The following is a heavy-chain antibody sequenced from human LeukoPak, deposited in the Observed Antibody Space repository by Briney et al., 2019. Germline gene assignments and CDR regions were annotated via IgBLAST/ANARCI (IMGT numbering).Heavy chain of an antibody. Sequence: GESLKISCKVSGYSFTSYWIGWVRQMPGKGLEWVGIIYPGDSDTRYSPSFQGQVTISADKSISTAYLQWSSLKASDTAMYYCARRSRIADTDYWGQGTMVTVSS. D-gene: IGHD6-13*01. CDR1: GYSFTSYW. V-gene: IGHV5-51*01. CDR2: IYPGDSDT. CDR3: ARRSRIADTDY. J-gene: IGHJ3*01.